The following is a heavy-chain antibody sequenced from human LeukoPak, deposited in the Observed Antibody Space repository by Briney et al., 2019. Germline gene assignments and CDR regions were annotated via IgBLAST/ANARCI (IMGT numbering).Heavy chain of an antibody. CDR3: AKDLDYGDYIRAFDI. CDR2: ISGSGGST. D-gene: IGHD4-17*01. CDR1: GSTFSSNA. J-gene: IGHJ3*02. V-gene: IGHV3-23*01. Sequence: GGPLRLPFPAPGSTFSSNAMSGVPKPQGKGLEWSSPISGSGGSTYYADSVKGRFTISRDNSKNTLYLQMNSLRAEDTAVYYCAKDLDYGDYIRAFDIWGQGTMVTVSS.